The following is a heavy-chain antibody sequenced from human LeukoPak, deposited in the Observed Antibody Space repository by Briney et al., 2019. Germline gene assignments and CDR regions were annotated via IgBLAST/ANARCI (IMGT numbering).Heavy chain of an antibody. Sequence: GSSVKVSCKASGGTFSSYAISWVRQAPGQGLEWMGAIIPIFGTANYAQKFQGRVTITADKSTSTAYMELSSLRSEDTAVYYCARDTTEHDYGGDVHSWGQGTLVTVSS. D-gene: IGHD4-23*01. J-gene: IGHJ5*02. CDR1: GGTFSSYA. V-gene: IGHV1-69*06. CDR3: ARDTTEHDYGGDVHS. CDR2: IIPIFGTA.